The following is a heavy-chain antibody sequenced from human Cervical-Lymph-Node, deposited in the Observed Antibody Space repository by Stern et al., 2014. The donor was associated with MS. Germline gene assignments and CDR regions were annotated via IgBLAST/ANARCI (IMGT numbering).Heavy chain of an antibody. Sequence: EVQLVESGGALVQPGGSLRLSCAASGFTFSSYAMNWVRQAPGKGLEWVSLISGSGTATYHADSVKGRFTISRDNAKNTLYLQMNSLRVDDTAVYYCAARNYYFDSWGQGTLVTVSS. V-gene: IGHV3-23*04. J-gene: IGHJ4*02. CDR1: GFTFSSYA. D-gene: IGHD1-14*01. CDR3: AARNYYFDS. CDR2: ISGSGTAT.